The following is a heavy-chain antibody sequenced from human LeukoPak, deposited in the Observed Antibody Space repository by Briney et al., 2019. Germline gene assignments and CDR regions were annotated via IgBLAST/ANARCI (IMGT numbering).Heavy chain of an antibody. CDR2: INPRGGST. Sequence: GASVKVSCKASGYTLNSHYMHWVRQAPGQGLEWMGIINPRGGSTSYAQKFQGRVTMTTETSTSTVYMELRSLRSDDTAVYYCARDRGYRGRWDYWGQGTLVTVSS. D-gene: IGHD5-18*01. V-gene: IGHV1-46*02. CDR1: GYTLNSHY. CDR3: ARDRGYRGRWDY. J-gene: IGHJ4*02.